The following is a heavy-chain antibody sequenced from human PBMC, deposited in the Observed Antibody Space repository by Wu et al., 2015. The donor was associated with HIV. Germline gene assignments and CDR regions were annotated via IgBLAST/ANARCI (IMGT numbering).Heavy chain of an antibody. D-gene: IGHD3-22*01. CDR1: GYTFTGYY. CDR3: ARDPYYYDSSGYYLGWFDP. CDR2: INPNSGGT. Sequence: QVQLVQSGAEVKKPGASVKVSCKASGYTFTGYYMHWVRQAPGQGLEWMGWINPNSGGTNYAQKFQGRVTMTRDTSISTAYMELSRLRSDDTAVYYCARDPYYYDSSGYYLGWFDPWGQGTLVTVSS. V-gene: IGHV1-2*02. J-gene: IGHJ5*02.